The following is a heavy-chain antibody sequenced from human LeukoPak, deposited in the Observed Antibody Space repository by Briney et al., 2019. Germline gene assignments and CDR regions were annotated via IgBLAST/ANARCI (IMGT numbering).Heavy chain of an antibody. CDR2: INPSGGST. J-gene: IGHJ4*02. Sequence: ASVKVSCKASGYTFTSYYMHWVRQAPGQGLEWVGIINPSGGSTSYAQKFQGRVTMTRDTSTSTVYMELSSLRSEDTAVYYCATLPTYYDFWSGYSRYTDLFDYWGQGTLVTVSS. CDR1: GYTFTSYY. CDR3: ATLPTYYDFWSGYSRYTDLFDY. V-gene: IGHV1-46*01. D-gene: IGHD3-3*01.